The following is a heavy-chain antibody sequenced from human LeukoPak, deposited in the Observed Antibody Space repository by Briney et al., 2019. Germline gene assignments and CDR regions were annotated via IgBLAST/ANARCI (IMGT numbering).Heavy chain of an antibody. V-gene: IGHV3-48*04. CDR3: ARAMSTFGGVRNYFDS. D-gene: IGHD3-16*01. Sequence: GGSLRLSCAASGFTFSSYAMNWVRQAPGKGLEWISFVSISSGSIYYADSVKGRFRISRDNAKSSLDLEMNSLRAEDTAVYYCARAMSTFGGVRNYFDSWGQGTLVTVSS. CDR1: GFTFSSYA. CDR2: VSISSGSI. J-gene: IGHJ4*02.